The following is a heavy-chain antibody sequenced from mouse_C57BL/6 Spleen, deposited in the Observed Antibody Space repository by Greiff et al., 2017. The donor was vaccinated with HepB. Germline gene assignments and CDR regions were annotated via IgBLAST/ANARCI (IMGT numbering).Heavy chain of an antibody. CDR2: IRLKSDNYAT. J-gene: IGHJ4*01. D-gene: IGHD2-2*01. V-gene: IGHV6-3*01. Sequence: EVKVEESGGGLVQPGGSMKLSCVASGFTFSNYWMNWVRQSPEKGLEWVAQIRLKSDNYATHYAESVKGRFTISRDDSKSSVYLQMNNLRAEDTGIYYCKGEGLRRGDYYAMDYWGQGTSVTVSS. CDR1: GFTFSNYW. CDR3: KGEGLRRGDYYAMDY.